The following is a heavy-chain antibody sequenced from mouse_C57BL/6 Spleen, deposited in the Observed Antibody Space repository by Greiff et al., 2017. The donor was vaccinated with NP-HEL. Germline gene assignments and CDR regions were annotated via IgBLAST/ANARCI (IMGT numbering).Heavy chain of an antibody. CDR1: GYTFTDYE. V-gene: IGHV1-15*01. J-gene: IGHJ2*01. D-gene: IGHD1-1*01. CDR3: TREGGYYGSSYGDY. CDR2: IDPETGGT. Sequence: QVQLQQSGAELVRPGASVTLSCKASGYTFTDYEMHWVKQTPVHGLEWIGAIDPETGGTAYNQKFKGKAILTADKSSSTAYMELRSLTSEDSAVYYCTREGGYYGSSYGDYWGQGTTLTVSS.